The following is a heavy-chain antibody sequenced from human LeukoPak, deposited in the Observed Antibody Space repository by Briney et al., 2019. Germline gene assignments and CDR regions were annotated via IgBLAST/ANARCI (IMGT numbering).Heavy chain of an antibody. CDR3: ARDSSGWYGAFDY. V-gene: IGHV3-23*01. J-gene: IGHJ4*02. CDR1: GFTFNSYA. CDR2: ISGSGGST. Sequence: GGSLRLSCAASGFTFNSYAMSWVRQAPGKGLEWVSVISGSGGSTYYADSVKGRFTISRDNSKNTLYLQMNSLRAEDTAVYYCARDSSGWYGAFDYWGQGTLVTVSS. D-gene: IGHD6-19*01.